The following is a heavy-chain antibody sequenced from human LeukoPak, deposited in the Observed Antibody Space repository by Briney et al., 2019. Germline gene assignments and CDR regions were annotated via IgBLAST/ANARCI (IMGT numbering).Heavy chain of an antibody. CDR3: AREVRYYGSGSHNDY. CDR2: ISAYNGNT. CDR1: GYTFTSYG. V-gene: IGHV1-18*01. Sequence: ASVKVSCKASGYTFTSYGISWVRQAPGQGLEWMGWISAYNGNTNYAQKLQGRVTVTTDTSTSTAYMELRSLRSDDTAVYYCAREVRYYGSGSHNDYWGQGTLVTVSS. J-gene: IGHJ4*02. D-gene: IGHD3-10*01.